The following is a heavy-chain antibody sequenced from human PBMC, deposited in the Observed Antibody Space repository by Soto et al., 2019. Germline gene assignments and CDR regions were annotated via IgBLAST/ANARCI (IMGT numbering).Heavy chain of an antibody. D-gene: IGHD2-15*01. V-gene: IGHV3-33*01. CDR1: GFTFSSYG. CDR3: ARDVDGGAHLFDP. J-gene: IGHJ5*02. Sequence: GGSLRLSCAASGFTFSSYGMHWVRQAPGKGLEWVAVIWYDGSNKYYADSVKGRFTISRDNSKNTLYLQMNSLRAEDTAVYYCARDVDGGAHLFDPWGQGTLVTVSS. CDR2: IWYDGSNK.